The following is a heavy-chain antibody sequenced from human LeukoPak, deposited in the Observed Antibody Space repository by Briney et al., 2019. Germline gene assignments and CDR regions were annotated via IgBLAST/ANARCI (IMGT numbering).Heavy chain of an antibody. CDR3: AGSPIAAGGPAFDI. CDR1: GGSFSGYY. D-gene: IGHD6-13*01. J-gene: IGHJ3*02. CDR2: INHSGST. V-gene: IGHV4-34*01. Sequence: SETLSLTCAVYGGSFSGYYWSWIRQPPGKGLEWIGEINHSGSTNYNPSLKSRVTISVDTSKNQFSLKLSSVTAADTAVYYCAGSPIAAGGPAFDIWGQGTMVTVSS.